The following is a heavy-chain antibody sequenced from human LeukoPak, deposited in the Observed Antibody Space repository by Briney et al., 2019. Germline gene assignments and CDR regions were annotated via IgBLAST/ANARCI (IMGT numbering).Heavy chain of an antibody. CDR3: ARLYDSSAYPFDY. Sequence: GESLKISCKGSGYSFTSYWIAWVRQMPGKGQEWMGIIYPGDSDTRYSPSFQGQVTVSVDKSISTAYLQWSSLKASDTAVYYCARLYDSSAYPFDYWGQGTLVTVSS. CDR2: IYPGDSDT. CDR1: GYSFTSYW. D-gene: IGHD3-22*01. V-gene: IGHV5-51*01. J-gene: IGHJ4*02.